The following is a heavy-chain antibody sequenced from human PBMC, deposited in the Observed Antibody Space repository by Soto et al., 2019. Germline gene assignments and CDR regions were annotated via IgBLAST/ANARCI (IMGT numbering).Heavy chain of an antibody. CDR2: IYHSGYT. CDR1: GGSISSGGYA. CDR3: ARDSLTGNYFDP. D-gene: IGHD1-7*01. V-gene: IGHV4-30-2*01. Sequence: QMRLQESGSGLVKPSQTLSLTCAVSGGSISSGGYAWNWIRQPPGKGLEWIGYIYHSGYTSYNPSLKHRVTISVDKSTHQFSLTLSFVTAAHTAVYYCARDSLTGNYFDPWGQGTLVTVSS. J-gene: IGHJ5*02.